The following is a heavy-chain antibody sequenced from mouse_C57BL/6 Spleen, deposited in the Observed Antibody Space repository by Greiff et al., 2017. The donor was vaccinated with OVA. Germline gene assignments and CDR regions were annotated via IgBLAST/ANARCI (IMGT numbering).Heavy chain of an antibody. CDR3: ARLDGYYPYYAMDY. Sequence: DVQLVESGGDLVKPGGSLKLSCAASGFTFSSYGMSWVRQTPDKRLEWVATISSGGSYTYYPDSVKGRFTISRDNAKNTLYLQMSSLKSEDTAMYYCARLDGYYPYYAMDYWGQGTSVTVSS. CDR1: GFTFSSYG. D-gene: IGHD2-3*01. J-gene: IGHJ4*01. V-gene: IGHV5-6*01. CDR2: ISSGGSYT.